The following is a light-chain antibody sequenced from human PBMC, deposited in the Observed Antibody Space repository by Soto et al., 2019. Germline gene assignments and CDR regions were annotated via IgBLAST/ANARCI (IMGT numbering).Light chain of an antibody. J-gene: IGKJ1*01. Sequence: DIQMTQSPSTPSASVGDKVTNTCRASQSISSWLAWYQQKPGKAPKLLIYDASSLESGVPSRFSGSGSGTEFTLTISSLQPDDFATYYCQQYNSYSRTFGQGTKV. CDR1: QSISSW. CDR3: QQYNSYSRT. CDR2: DAS. V-gene: IGKV1-5*01.